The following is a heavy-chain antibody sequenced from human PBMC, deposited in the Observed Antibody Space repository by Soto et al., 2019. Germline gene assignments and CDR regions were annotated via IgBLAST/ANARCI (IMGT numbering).Heavy chain of an antibody. CDR1: GYTFTGYY. CDR3: AREDIAARIPTD. Sequence: GASVKVSCKASGYTFTGYYLHWVRQAPGQGLEWLGWINPNGGGTNYAQDFQGRITMTRDASINTAYLELTRLRSEDTAAYYCAREDIAARIPTDWGQGTLVTVSS. CDR2: INPNGGGT. D-gene: IGHD6-6*01. J-gene: IGHJ4*02. V-gene: IGHV1-2*02.